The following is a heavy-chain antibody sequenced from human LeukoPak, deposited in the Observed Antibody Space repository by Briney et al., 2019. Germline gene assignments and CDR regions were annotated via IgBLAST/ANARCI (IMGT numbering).Heavy chain of an antibody. J-gene: IGHJ4*02. CDR2: ISSSSTYT. Sequence: GGSLRLSCAASGFSFSDSYMSWLRQAPGKGLEWLSYISSSSTYTNYADSVKGRFTISRDNAKNSLYLQMNSLRAEDTAVYYCARTSRGVLADYWGQGTLVTVSS. D-gene: IGHD3-10*01. V-gene: IGHV3-11*03. CDR1: GFSFSDSY. CDR3: ARTSRGVLADY.